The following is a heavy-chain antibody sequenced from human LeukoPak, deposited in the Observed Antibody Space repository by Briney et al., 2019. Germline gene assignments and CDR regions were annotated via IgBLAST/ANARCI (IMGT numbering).Heavy chain of an antibody. Sequence: TGGSLRLSCAASGFTFSDHYMDWVRQAPGKGLEWVGRIRKKVNSYTTEYAATVKGRLTISRDDSKNSLYLQMNSLRAEDTAVYYCARAIETTWIQLWQSVGYWGQGTLVTVSS. J-gene: IGHJ4*02. D-gene: IGHD5-18*01. CDR3: ARAIETTWIQLWQSVGY. V-gene: IGHV3-72*01. CDR2: IRKKVNSYTT. CDR1: GFTFSDHY.